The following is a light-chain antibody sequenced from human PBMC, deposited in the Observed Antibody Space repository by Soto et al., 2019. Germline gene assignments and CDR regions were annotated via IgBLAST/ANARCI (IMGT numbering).Light chain of an antibody. Sequence: IVLTQSPGTLSVSPGDRVTLSCRASQSISINLAWYQHKPGQAPRLLLYGASTRATGIPVRFSGSGFGTEFTLTISSLQSEDFAVYYCQQYKNWPLFGQGTRLEIK. V-gene: IGKV3-15*01. CDR3: QQYKNWPL. CDR2: GAS. J-gene: IGKJ5*01. CDR1: QSISIN.